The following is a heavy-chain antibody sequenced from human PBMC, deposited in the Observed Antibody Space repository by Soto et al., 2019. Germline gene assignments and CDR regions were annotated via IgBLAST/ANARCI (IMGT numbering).Heavy chain of an antibody. V-gene: IGHV3-23*01. D-gene: IGHD3-22*01. CDR1: VFTFSRHA. Sequence: GGSLRLSCTASVFTFSRHAINWVRQAPGKGLEWVSDISGSGGTTSYADSVKGRFTISRDNSKNMLYLQMNSLRADDTAVYYCAKALEYSSSPLDYWGQGTLVTVSS. CDR2: ISGSGGTT. CDR3: AKALEYSSSPLDY. J-gene: IGHJ4*02.